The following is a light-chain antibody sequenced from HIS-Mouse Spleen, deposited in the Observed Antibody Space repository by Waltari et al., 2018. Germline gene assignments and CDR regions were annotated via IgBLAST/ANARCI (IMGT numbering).Light chain of an antibody. V-gene: IGKV4-1*01. CDR1: RSVLYSSNNKNY. CDR3: QQYYSTPLT. J-gene: IGKJ4*01. Sequence: IVTTQSPDFLAVSLCERATVNCTTRRSVLYSSNNKNYLAWHQQKPGQLPKLLLFWASTRESGVPDRFSGSGSGTDFTLTISSLQAEDVAVYYCQQYYSTPLTFGGGTKVEIK. CDR2: WAS.